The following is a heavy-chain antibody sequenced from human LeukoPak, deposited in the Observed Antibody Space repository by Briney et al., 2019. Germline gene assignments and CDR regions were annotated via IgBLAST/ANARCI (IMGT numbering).Heavy chain of an antibody. CDR2: IYYSGST. Sequence: SETLSLTCTVSGDSISSSSYYWGWIRQPPGKGLEWIGSIYYSGSTHYNPSLKSRVTISVDTSKNQFSLKLSSVTAADTAVFYCARKKTGTNACFDHWGQGTLVTVSP. D-gene: IGHD1-1*01. J-gene: IGHJ4*02. CDR3: ARKKTGTNACFDH. CDR1: GDSISSSSYY. V-gene: IGHV4-39*01.